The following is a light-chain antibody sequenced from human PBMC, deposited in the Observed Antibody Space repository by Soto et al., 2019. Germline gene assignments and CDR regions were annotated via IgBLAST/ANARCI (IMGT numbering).Light chain of an antibody. CDR3: QEYNSAPLT. CDR1: QGIADY. J-gene: IGKJ4*01. V-gene: IGKV1-27*01. Sequence: DIQMTQSPSSLSASLGDRVTITCRASQGIADYLAWYQQTSRRPPKLLIYAASTLNSGVPSRFSGTGSGTHFTLTISNLQPEDIATYYCQEYNSAPLTFGGGTKVEI. CDR2: AAS.